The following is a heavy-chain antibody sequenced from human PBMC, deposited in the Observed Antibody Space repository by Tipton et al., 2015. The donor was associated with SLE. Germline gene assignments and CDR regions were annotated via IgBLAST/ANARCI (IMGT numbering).Heavy chain of an antibody. V-gene: IGHV3-33*01. Sequence: RSLRLSCAASGFTFSDYGMHWVRQAPGKGLEWVAFIRYDGSDKDYTDSVKGRFTVSRDNARKSVYLQMNSLRADDTGVYYCARALLDVVPGPSGMDVWGPGTTV. CDR2: IRYDGSDK. J-gene: IGHJ6*02. D-gene: IGHD2-2*01. CDR3: ARALLDVVPGPSGMDV. CDR1: GFTFSDYG.